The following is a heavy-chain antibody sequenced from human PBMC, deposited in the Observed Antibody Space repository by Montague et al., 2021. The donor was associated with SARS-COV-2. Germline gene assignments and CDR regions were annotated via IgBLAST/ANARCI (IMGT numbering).Heavy chain of an antibody. Sequence: PALVKPRQTLTLTCTFSGFPLSTSGMCVSWIRQPPGKALEWLALXDWDDDKYYSTSLKTRLTISKDTSKNQVVLTMTNMDPVDTATYYCARMVTIFSLGGYYYYYGMDVWGQGTTVTVSS. J-gene: IGHJ6*02. D-gene: IGHD3-9*01. CDR2: XDWDDDK. CDR1: GFPLSTSGMC. CDR3: ARMVTIFSLGGYYYYYGMDV. V-gene: IGHV2-70*01.